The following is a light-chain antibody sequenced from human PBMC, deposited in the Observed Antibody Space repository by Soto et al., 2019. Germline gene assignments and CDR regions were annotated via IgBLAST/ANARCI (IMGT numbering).Light chain of an antibody. CDR1: QSVSSSY. V-gene: IGKV3-20*01. Sequence: EIVLTQSPGTLSLSPGERATLSCRASQSVSSSYLAWYQQKPGQAPRLLIYGASSRATGIPDRFSGSASGTDFTLYISRLEPEDFAVYYCQQCGNSPWTFGQGTKVEIK. J-gene: IGKJ1*01. CDR2: GAS. CDR3: QQCGNSPWT.